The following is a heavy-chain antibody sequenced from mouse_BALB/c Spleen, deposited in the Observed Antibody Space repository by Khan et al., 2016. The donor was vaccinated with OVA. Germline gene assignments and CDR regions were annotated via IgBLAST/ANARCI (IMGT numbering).Heavy chain of an antibody. CDR3: ARSGYGGFAY. CDR2: INPYNGDT. J-gene: IGHJ3*01. V-gene: IGHV1-37*01. CDR1: GYSFTGYT. D-gene: IGHD3-1*01. Sequence: VQLQQSGPDLVKPGASMKISCKASGYSFTGYTMNWVKQSHGKNLEWIGLINPYNGDTTYNHKFKGQASLTVDKSASTAYLELLRLNSEDSAVFYCARSGYGGFAYWGQGTLVTVSA.